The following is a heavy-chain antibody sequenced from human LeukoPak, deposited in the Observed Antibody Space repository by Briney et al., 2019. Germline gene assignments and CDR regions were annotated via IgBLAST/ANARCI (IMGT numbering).Heavy chain of an antibody. D-gene: IGHD3-22*01. CDR1: GFTFSSYA. V-gene: IGHV3-30*04. Sequence: RSLRLSCAASGFTFSSYAMHWVRQAPGKGLEWVAVISYDGSNKYYADSVKGRFTISRDNSKNTLYLQMNSLRAEDTAVYYCARDRTYYYDSRAFDIWGQGTMVTVSS. J-gene: IGHJ3*02. CDR2: ISYDGSNK. CDR3: ARDRTYYYDSRAFDI.